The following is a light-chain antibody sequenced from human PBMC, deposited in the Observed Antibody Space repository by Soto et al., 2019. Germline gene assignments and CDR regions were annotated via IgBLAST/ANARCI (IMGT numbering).Light chain of an antibody. V-gene: IGLV8-61*01. CDR1: SGSVSSSYY. CDR2: STK. CDR3: VLYMGNGISV. J-gene: IGLJ2*01. Sequence: QTVVTQEPSFSVSPGGTVTLTCGLSSGSVSSSYYPSWYQQTPGQAPRTLIYSTKTRSSGVPDRFSGSILGNKAALTITGAQADYESDYYCVLYMGNGISVFGGGTQLTV.